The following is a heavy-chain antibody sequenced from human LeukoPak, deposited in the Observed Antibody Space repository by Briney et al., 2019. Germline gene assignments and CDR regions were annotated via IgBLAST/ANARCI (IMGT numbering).Heavy chain of an antibody. J-gene: IGHJ4*02. CDR1: GFTFSSYD. Sequence: GGSLRLSCAASGFTFSSYDMNWVRQAPGKGLEWVSYISRTGTTMQYADSVRGRFTIARDNAKNSLYLQMNSLRAEDTAVYYCARGTQSPVSGYFDFWGQGTLVTASS. CDR3: ARGTQSPVSGYFDF. CDR2: ISRTGTTM. V-gene: IGHV3-48*03. D-gene: IGHD3-10*01.